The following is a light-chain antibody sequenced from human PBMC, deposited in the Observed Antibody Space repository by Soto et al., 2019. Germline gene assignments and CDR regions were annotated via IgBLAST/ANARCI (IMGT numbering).Light chain of an antibody. CDR2: DVN. J-gene: IGLJ2*01. CDR3: CSYAGSYTVV. V-gene: IGLV2-11*01. Sequence: QSALTQPRSVSGSPGQSVTISCTGTSSDVGGYNYVSWYQHHPGKAPKLMIYDVNKRPSGVPDRFSGSKSGNTASLPISGLQAEDEADYYWCSYAGSYTVVFGGGTKLTVL. CDR1: SSDVGGYNY.